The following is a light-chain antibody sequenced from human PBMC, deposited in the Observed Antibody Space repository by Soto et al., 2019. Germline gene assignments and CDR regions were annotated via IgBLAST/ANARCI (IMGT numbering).Light chain of an antibody. CDR2: ADS. CDR3: QVWDSDRVQVV. CDR1: NIGRKS. J-gene: IGLJ2*01. Sequence: SYELTQPPSVPVAPGQTARITCGENNIGRKSVHWYQQKSGQAPALVLYADSDRPSGIPERFSGSNSGDTATLTISRVESGDEADYFCQVWDSDRVQVVFGGGTKLTVL. V-gene: IGLV3-21*02.